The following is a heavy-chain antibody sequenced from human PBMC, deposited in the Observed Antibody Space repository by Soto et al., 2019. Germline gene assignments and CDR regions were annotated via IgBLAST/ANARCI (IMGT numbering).Heavy chain of an antibody. J-gene: IGHJ6*02. V-gene: IGHV3-48*01. Sequence: QSGGSLRLSCAASGFTFSSYSMNWVRQAPGKGLEWVSYISSSSSTIYYADSVKGRFTISRDNSKNTLYLQMNSLRAEDTAVYYCAKGPAIVLVPAAMNYYYGMDVWGQGTTVTVS. CDR1: GFTFSSYS. CDR3: AKGPAIVLVPAAMNYYYGMDV. D-gene: IGHD2-2*01. CDR2: ISSSSSTI.